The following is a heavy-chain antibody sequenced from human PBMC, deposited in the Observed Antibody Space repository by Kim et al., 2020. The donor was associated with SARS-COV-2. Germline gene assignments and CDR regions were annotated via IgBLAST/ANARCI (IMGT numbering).Heavy chain of an antibody. Sequence: SGPTLVNPTQTLTLTCTFSGFSLSTSGMCVSWIRQPPGKALEWLARIDWDDDKYYSTSLKTRLTISKDTSKDQVVLTMTNMDPVDTATYYCARIRAPIVAMAVWGQETTVTLSS. D-gene: IGHD3-22*01. CDR3: ARIRAPIVAMAV. J-gene: IGHJ6*01. V-gene: IGHV2-70*11. CDR2: IDWDDDK. CDR1: GFSLSTSGMC.